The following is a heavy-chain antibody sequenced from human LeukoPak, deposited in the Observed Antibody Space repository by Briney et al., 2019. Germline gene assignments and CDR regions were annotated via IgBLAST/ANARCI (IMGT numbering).Heavy chain of an antibody. Sequence: PGGTLRLSCVASGLSVSSNYMSWVRHAPAKGLEWVSVIYRDGSSYYAESVKGRFTISRDNSKNTLYIQMNSLRAEDTAVYYCARSFYDILIGYYQYFDYWGQGTLVTVSS. V-gene: IGHV3-66*01. J-gene: IGHJ4*02. D-gene: IGHD3-9*01. CDR3: ARSFYDILIGYYQYFDY. CDR2: IYRDGSS. CDR1: GLSVSSNY.